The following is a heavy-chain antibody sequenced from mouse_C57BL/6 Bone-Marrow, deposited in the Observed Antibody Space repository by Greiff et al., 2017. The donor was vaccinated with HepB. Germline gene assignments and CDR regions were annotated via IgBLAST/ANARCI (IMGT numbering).Heavy chain of an antibody. J-gene: IGHJ2*01. CDR1: GYSFTSYY. CDR3: ARPGPVYYFDS. CDR2: IYPGSGNT. Sequence: QVQLQQSGPELVKPGASVKISCKASGYSFTSYYIHWVKQRPGQGLEWIGWIYPGSGNTKYNEKFKGKATLTADTSSSTAYMQLSSLTSEDSAVYYCARPGPVYYFDSWGPGTTLTVSS. D-gene: IGHD4-1*01. V-gene: IGHV1-66*01.